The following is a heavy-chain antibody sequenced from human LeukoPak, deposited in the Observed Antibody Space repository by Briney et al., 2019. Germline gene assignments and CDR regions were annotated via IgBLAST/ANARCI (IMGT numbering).Heavy chain of an antibody. D-gene: IGHD2-15*01. CDR3: ARARKLGGSRDFDI. Sequence: GGSLRLSCAASGFTFSSNAMSWVRQAPGKGLEWVSVIYSGGSTYYADSVKGRFTISRDNSKNTLYLQMNSLRAEDTAVYYCARARKLGGSRDFDIWGQGTMVTVSS. J-gene: IGHJ3*02. V-gene: IGHV3-53*01. CDR2: IYSGGST. CDR1: GFTFSSNA.